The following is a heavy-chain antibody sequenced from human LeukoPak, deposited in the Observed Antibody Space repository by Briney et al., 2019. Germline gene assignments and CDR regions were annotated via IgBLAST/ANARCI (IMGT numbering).Heavy chain of an antibody. D-gene: IGHD6-13*01. CDR1: GFTFSSYE. V-gene: IGHV3-48*03. J-gene: IGHJ4*02. CDR2: ISSSGTTI. Sequence: PGGSLRPSCAASGFTFSSYEMNWVRQAPGKGLEWVSYISSSGTTIYYADSVKGRFTISRDNAKNSLYLQMNSLRAEDTAVYYCARDRGYSSSWDWGQGILVTVSS. CDR3: ARDRGYSSSWD.